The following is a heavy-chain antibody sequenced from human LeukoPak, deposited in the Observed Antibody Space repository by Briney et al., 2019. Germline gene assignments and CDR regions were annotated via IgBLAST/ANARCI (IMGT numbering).Heavy chain of an antibody. V-gene: IGHV1-18*01. CDR1: GYTFTSYG. J-gene: IGHJ5*02. D-gene: IGHD6-13*01. CDR2: ISAYNGNT. Sequence: ASVKVSCKASGYTFTSYGISWVRQAPGQGPEWMGWISAYNGNTNYAQKLQGRVTMTTDTSTSTAYMELRSLRSDDTAVYYCARAPPLAAADNWFDPWGQGTLVTVSS. CDR3: ARAPPLAAADNWFDP.